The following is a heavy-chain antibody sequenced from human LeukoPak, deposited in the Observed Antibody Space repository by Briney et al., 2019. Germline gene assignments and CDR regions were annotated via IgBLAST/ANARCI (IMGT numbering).Heavy chain of an antibody. CDR3: ARHTQGGYYYGSGSYHFDY. D-gene: IGHD3-10*01. Sequence: SETLSLTCTVSGGSISSSSYYWGWIRQPPGKGLEWLGSIYYSGSTYYNPSLKSRVTISVDTSKNQFTLKLSSVTAADTAVYYCARHTQGGYYYGSGSYHFDYWGQGTLVTVSS. CDR1: GGSISSSSYY. J-gene: IGHJ4*02. V-gene: IGHV4-39*01. CDR2: IYYSGST.